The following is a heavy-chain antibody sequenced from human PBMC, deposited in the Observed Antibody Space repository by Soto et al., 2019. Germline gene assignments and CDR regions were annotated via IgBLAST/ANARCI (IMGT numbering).Heavy chain of an antibody. CDR3: ARARATIAAAAIFDC. Sequence: QVQLQESGPGLVKPSGTLSLTCAVSGGSISTSNWWSWVRQPPGKGLEWIGEVYRTGSTTYNPSLESRPTISVDKSKNQFSLKLTSVTAADTAVYYCARARATIAAAAIFDCWGQGTLVTVSS. V-gene: IGHV4-4*02. CDR1: GGSISTSNW. D-gene: IGHD6-13*01. J-gene: IGHJ4*02. CDR2: VYRTGST.